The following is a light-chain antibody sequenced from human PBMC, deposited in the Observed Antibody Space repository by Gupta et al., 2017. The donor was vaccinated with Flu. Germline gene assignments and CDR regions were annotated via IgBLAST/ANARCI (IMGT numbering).Light chain of an antibody. CDR2: DAS. V-gene: IGKV3-11*01. Sequence: GERATLSCRASQSVSSYLAWYQQKPGQAPRLLIYDASNRATGIPARFSGSGSGTDFTLTISSLEPEDFAVYYCQQRSNGPITFGQGTRLEIK. CDR1: QSVSSY. J-gene: IGKJ5*01. CDR3: QQRSNGPIT.